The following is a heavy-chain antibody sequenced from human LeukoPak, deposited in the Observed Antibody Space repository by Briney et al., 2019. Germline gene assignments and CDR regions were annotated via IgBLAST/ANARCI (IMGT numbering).Heavy chain of an antibody. V-gene: IGHV3-9*01. CDR2: ISWNSGSI. Sequence: GRSLRLSCAASGFTFDDYAMHWVRQAPGKGLEWVSGISWNSGSIGYADSVKGRFTISRDNAKNSLYLQMNSLRAEDTALYYCAKASFGSWRYNWFDPWGQGTLVTVSS. CDR1: GFTFDDYA. D-gene: IGHD6-13*01. CDR3: AKASFGSWRYNWFDP. J-gene: IGHJ5*02.